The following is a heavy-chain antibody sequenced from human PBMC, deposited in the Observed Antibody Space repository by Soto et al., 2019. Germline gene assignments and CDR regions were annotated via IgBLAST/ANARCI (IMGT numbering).Heavy chain of an antibody. D-gene: IGHD3-9*01. J-gene: IGHJ5*02. V-gene: IGHV3-21*01. Sequence: GGSLRLSCAASGFTFSSYSMNWVRQAPGKGLEWVSSIGVSGNRYYADSVKGRFTISRDDPERSLYLQMNSLRVEDTAVYYCARDYETDFLAGRRWYNWFDPWGQGTQVTVSS. CDR3: ARDYETDFLAGRRWYNWFDP. CDR1: GFTFSSYS. CDR2: IGVSGNR.